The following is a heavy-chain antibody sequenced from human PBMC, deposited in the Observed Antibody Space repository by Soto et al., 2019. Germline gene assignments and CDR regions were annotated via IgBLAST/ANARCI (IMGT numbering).Heavy chain of an antibody. CDR1: GFTFSSYS. CDR2: ISSSSTI. D-gene: IGHD1-26*01. J-gene: IGHJ4*02. V-gene: IGHV3-48*02. CDR3: ARDQVGATQLDY. Sequence: GGSLRLSCAASGFTFSSYSMNWVRQAPGKGLEWVSYISSSSTIYYADSVKGRFTISRDNAKNSLYLQMNSLRDEDTAVYYCARDQVGATQLDYWGQGTLVTVSS.